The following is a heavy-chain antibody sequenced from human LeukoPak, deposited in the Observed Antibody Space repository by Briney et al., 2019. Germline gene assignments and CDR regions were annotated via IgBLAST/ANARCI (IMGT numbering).Heavy chain of an antibody. CDR1: GFTFSNYA. CDR3: ARDYDFWSGYYIGADPSYYFDY. CDR2: ILYDGSNK. D-gene: IGHD3-3*01. V-gene: IGHV3-30-3*01. J-gene: IGHJ4*02. Sequence: PGGSLRLSCAAPGFTFSNYAMHWVRQAPGKGLEWVAVILYDGSNKYYADSVKGRFTISRDNSKNTLYLQMNSLRAEDTAVYYCARDYDFWSGYYIGADPSYYFDYWGQGTLVTVSS.